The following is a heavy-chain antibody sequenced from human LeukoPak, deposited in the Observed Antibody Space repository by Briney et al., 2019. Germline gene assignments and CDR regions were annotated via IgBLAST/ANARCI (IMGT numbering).Heavy chain of an antibody. CDR2: LTGSGGTT. D-gene: IGHD3-9*01. CDR3: AKGQNFDWLSGPFDY. CDR1: GFTFRDYG. Sequence: PGGSLGLSCAASGFTFRDYGMSWVRQAPGKGLEWVSALTGSGGTTYYADSVKGRFTISRDNSKNTLYLQMNSLRAEDTAVYYCAKGQNFDWLSGPFDYWGQGTLVTVSS. J-gene: IGHJ4*02. V-gene: IGHV3-23*01.